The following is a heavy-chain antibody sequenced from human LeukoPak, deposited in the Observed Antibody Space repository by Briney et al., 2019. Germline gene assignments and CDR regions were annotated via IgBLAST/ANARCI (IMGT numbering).Heavy chain of an antibody. D-gene: IGHD6-13*01. CDR3: AKAGPDIAAAGTVAYYYYMDV. Sequence: GGSLRLSCAASGFTFSSCGMHGVGQAPGRGLEGVAFIRYDGSNKYYADSVKGGFTISRDNSKNTLYLQVNSLRAEDTAVYYCAKAGPDIAAAGTVAYYYYMDVWGKGTTVTVSS. J-gene: IGHJ6*03. CDR1: GFTFSSCG. CDR2: IRYDGSNK. V-gene: IGHV3-30*02.